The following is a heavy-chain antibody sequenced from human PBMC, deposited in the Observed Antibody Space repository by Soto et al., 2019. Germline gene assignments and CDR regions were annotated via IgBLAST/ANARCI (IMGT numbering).Heavy chain of an antibody. Sequence: GGSLRLSCAASGFTFSSYAMSWVRQAPGKGLEWVSAISGSGGSTYYADSVKGRFTISRDNSKNTLYLQMNSLRAEDTAVYYCAKEGAGGTAKMYYFDYWGQGTLVTVSS. V-gene: IGHV3-23*01. D-gene: IGHD5-18*01. CDR1: GFTFSSYA. CDR3: AKEGAGGTAKMYYFDY. CDR2: ISGSGGST. J-gene: IGHJ4*02.